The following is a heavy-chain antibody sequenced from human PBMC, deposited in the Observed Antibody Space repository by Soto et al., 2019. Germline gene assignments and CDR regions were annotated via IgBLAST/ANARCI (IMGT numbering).Heavy chain of an antibody. CDR3: GKDPNGDYVGGFDI. CDR2: ISASGGKT. CDR1: GFTFGNYA. V-gene: IGHV3-23*01. D-gene: IGHD4-17*01. J-gene: IGHJ3*02. Sequence: EVQLLESGGGLVQPGGSLRLACAASGFTFGNYAMSWVRQAPGKGPEWVSGISASGGKTYYADSVKGRSAISSDNSKNTLYLQVNSLRAEDTAVYYCGKDPNGDYVGGFDIMGQGTMVIVSS.